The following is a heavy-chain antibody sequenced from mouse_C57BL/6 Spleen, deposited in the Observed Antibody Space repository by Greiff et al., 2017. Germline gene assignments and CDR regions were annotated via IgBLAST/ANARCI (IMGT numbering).Heavy chain of an antibody. J-gene: IGHJ1*03. CDR2: IYPRDGST. D-gene: IGHD1-1*01. CDR1: GYTFTSYD. CDR3: SSRGYFDV. V-gene: IGHV1-85*01. Sequence: QVQLKESGPELVKPGASVKLSCKASGYTFTSYDINWVKQRPGQGLEWIGWIYPRDGSTKYNEKFKGKATLTGDTSSSTAYMELHSLTSEDSAVYFCSSRGYFDVWGTGTTVTVSS.